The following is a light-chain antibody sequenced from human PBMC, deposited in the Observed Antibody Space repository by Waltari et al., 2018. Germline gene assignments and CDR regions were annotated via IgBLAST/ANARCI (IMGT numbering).Light chain of an antibody. CDR2: DTS. J-gene: IGLJ3*02. CDR1: TRAVTSGHY. Sequence: QAVVTQEPSLTVSPGGTVTLTCGSSTRAVTSGHYPHWFQQKPGQAPRTLIYDTSVRHSWTPVRFSGSLLGGKAALTLSGAQPEDEADYYCFLSYSGPRVFGGGTKLTVL. V-gene: IGLV7-46*01. CDR3: FLSYSGPRV.